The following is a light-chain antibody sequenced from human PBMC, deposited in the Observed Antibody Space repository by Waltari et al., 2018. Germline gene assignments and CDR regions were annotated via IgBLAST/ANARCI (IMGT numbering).Light chain of an antibody. J-gene: IGLJ1*01. V-gene: IGLV1-44*01. CDR3: AAWDDILKGHV. CDR2: RNN. CDR1: SSNIGSNL. Sequence: QSVLTQPPSASGTPGQRVIISCSGSSSNIGSNLVNWYQQPPGTPPKPLIYRNNQRPSGVPDRFSGSKSGTSVSLAISGLQSEDEADYYCAAWDDILKGHVFGSGTKVAVL.